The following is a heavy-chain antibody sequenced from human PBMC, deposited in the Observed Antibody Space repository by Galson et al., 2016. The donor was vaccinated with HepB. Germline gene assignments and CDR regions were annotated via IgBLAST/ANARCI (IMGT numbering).Heavy chain of an antibody. CDR2: ITHTGST. D-gene: IGHD3-10*01. CDR1: GVSFSGYY. V-gene: IGHV4-34*01. CDR3: ARDRSSGSGNFGY. J-gene: IGHJ4*02. Sequence: SETLSLTCAVCGVSFSGYYWSWIRQPPGKGPEWMGEITHTGSTTHNPSLKSRVAMSLDTSKNHLSLKLNFVTAADTAVYYCARDRSSGSGNFGYWGQGTLVTVSS.